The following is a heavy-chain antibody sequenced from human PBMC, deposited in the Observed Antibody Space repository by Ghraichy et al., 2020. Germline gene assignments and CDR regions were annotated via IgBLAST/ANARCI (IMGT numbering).Heavy chain of an antibody. J-gene: IGHJ6*02. V-gene: IGHV4-34*01. CDR1: GGSFSGYY. CDR2: INHSGST. CDR3: ARTQIPYGMDV. Sequence: SETLSLTCAVYGGSFSGYYWSWIRQPPGKGLEWIGEINHSGSTNYNPSLKSRVPISVDTSKTQFSLKLSSVTAADTAVYYCARTQIPYGMDVWGQGTTVTVSS.